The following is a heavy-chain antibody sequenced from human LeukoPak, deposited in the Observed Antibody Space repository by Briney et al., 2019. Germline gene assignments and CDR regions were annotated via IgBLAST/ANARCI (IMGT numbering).Heavy chain of an antibody. CDR3: ARDSSGSGSPLFDP. Sequence: GGSLRLSCAASGFTFSSYEMDWVRQAPGKGLEWVSYISSSGSTIYYADSVKGRFTISRDNAKNSLYLQMNSLRAEDTAVYYCARDSSGSGSPLFDPWGQGTLVTVSS. CDR1: GFTFSSYE. V-gene: IGHV3-48*03. CDR2: ISSSGSTI. J-gene: IGHJ5*02. D-gene: IGHD3-10*01.